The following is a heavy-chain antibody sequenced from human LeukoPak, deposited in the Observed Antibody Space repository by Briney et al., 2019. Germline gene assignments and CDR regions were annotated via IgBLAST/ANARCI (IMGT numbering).Heavy chain of an antibody. D-gene: IGHD4-11*01. V-gene: IGHV3-23*01. Sequence: GGSLRLSCAAFGFTFNNYAMSWVRQAPGKGLEWVSTISGSGGSTYYADSVKGRFTISRDNSKSTLYLQMNSLRAEDTAVYYCAKDLDSHYARYFDLWGRGTLVTVSS. CDR2: ISGSGGST. CDR3: AKDLDSHYARYFDL. CDR1: GFTFNNYA. J-gene: IGHJ2*01.